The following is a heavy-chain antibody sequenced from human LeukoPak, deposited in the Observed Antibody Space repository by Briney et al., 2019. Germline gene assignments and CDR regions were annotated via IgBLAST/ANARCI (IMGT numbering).Heavy chain of an antibody. J-gene: IGHJ5*02. CDR3: ARVVATAGNNWFDP. CDR2: IHDSGST. Sequence: SETLSLTCAVYGDSISSGGYSSSWIRQTPGKGLEWIAYIHDSGSTYNNPSLKTRLRISIDTSKNQFSLKLNSVTAADTAVYYCARVVATAGNNWFDPWGQGTLVTVSS. D-gene: IGHD6-13*01. CDR1: GDSISSGGYS. V-gene: IGHV4-30-4*07.